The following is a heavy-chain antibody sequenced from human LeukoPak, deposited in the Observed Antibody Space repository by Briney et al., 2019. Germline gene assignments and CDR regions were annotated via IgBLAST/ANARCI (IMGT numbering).Heavy chain of an antibody. CDR2: IKPDGSEK. J-gene: IGHJ4*02. CDR1: GFTFSNSW. Sequence: GGSLRLSCPASGFTFSNSWMAWVRQAPGKGLEWVANIKPDGSEKYYVDSVKGRFTISKDNAKNSLYLQMNSLRVEDTAMYYCARSTAGLVYWGQGTLVTVSS. CDR3: ARSTAGLVY. D-gene: IGHD5-18*01. V-gene: IGHV3-7*01.